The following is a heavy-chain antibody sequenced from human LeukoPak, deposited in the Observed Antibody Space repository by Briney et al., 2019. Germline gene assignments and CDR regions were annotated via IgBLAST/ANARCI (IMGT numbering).Heavy chain of an antibody. J-gene: IGHJ5*02. CDR1: GVTFGDYA. CDR3: TTEVVPAAAKTNWFDP. V-gene: IGHV3-49*04. D-gene: IGHD2-2*01. CDR2: IRRNDYGGTT. Sequence: GGSLRLSCTTSGVTFGDYAISWVRQAPGKGLEWVGFIRRNDYGGTTEYAASVKGRFTISRDDSKSIAYLQMNSLKTEDTGVYYCTTEVVPAAAKTNWFDPWGQGTLVTVSS.